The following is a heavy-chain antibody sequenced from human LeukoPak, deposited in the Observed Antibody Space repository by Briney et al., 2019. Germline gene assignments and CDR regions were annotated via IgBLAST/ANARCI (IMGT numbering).Heavy chain of an antibody. D-gene: IGHD6-19*01. J-gene: IGHJ6*02. Sequence: ASVKVSCKASGYTFTSYGISWVRQAPGQGLEWMGWISAYNGNTNYAQKLQGRVTMTTDTPTSTAYMELRSLRSDDTAVYYCARDRRDGQWLAHYYYYGMDVWGQGTTVTVSS. CDR3: ARDRRDGQWLAHYYYYGMDV. CDR1: GYTFTSYG. CDR2: ISAYNGNT. V-gene: IGHV1-18*01.